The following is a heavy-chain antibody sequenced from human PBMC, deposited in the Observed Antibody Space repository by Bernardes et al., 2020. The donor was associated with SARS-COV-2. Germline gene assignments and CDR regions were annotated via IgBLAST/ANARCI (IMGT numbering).Heavy chain of an antibody. CDR1: GFTFSSYG. CDR3: TRGGPRSVMDY. D-gene: IGHD3-16*01. V-gene: IGHV3-23*01. J-gene: IGHJ4*02. Sequence: GGSLRLSCAASGFTFSSYGMSWVRQAPGKGLEWVSISSGSGGTTYYADSVKGRFTISRDHSKNTLYLQMNSLRAEDTAVYYCTRGGPRSVMDYWGQGTLLTVSS. CDR2: SSGSGGTT.